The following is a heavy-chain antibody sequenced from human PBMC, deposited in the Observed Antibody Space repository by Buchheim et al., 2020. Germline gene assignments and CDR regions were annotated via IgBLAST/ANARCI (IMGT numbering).Heavy chain of an antibody. D-gene: IGHD2-21*02. CDR3: ARAYCGGDCYRGSIDY. CDR2: IYYSGST. Sequence: QLQLQESGPGLVKPSETLSLTCTVPGGSISSSSYYWGWIRQPPGKGLEWIGSIYYSGSTYYNPSLKSRVTISVDTSKNQFSLKLSSVTAADTAVYYCARAYCGGDCYRGSIDYWGQGTL. V-gene: IGHV4-39*01. J-gene: IGHJ4*02. CDR1: GGSISSSSYY.